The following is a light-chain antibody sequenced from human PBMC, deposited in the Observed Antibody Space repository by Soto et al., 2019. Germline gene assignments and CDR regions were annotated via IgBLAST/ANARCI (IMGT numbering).Light chain of an antibody. CDR2: GNN. J-gene: IGLJ3*02. V-gene: IGLV1-44*01. CDR3: AAWDDSLNGPV. Sequence: QSVLTQPPSASGTPGQRVTIFCSGSTSNIGGSTVNWYQHLPGTAPKLLIFGNNRRPSGVPDRFSGSKSGTSASLAISGLQSEDAGDYHCAAWDDSLNGPVFGGGTKLTVL. CDR1: TSNIGGST.